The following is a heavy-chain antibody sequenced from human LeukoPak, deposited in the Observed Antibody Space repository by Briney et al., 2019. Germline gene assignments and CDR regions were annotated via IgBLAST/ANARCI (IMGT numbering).Heavy chain of an antibody. CDR2: IYSSGST. Sequence: SETLSLTCTVSGGSIGTDYWSWIRQPPGKGLEWIGYIYSSGSTNYNPSLKSRVTISVDTSKNQFSLKLRSVTAADTAVYYCARLAGSSSSGYWGQGTLVTVSS. D-gene: IGHD6-6*01. CDR1: GGSIGTDY. J-gene: IGHJ4*02. V-gene: IGHV4-4*09. CDR3: ARLAGSSSSGY.